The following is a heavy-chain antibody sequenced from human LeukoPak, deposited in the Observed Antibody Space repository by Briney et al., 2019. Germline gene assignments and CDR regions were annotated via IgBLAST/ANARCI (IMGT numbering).Heavy chain of an antibody. V-gene: IGHV3-23*01. CDR2: ISGSGCST. CDR1: GFTFSSYS. J-gene: IGHJ4*02. CDR3: AKDSRCWLQLPYYFDY. Sequence: GGSLRLSCAASGFTFSSYSMRWVRQAPGKGLVWVSRISGSGCSTYYADSVKGRFTISRDNAKNTLYLQMNSLRAEDTAVYYCAKDSRCWLQLPYYFDYWGQGTLVTVSS. D-gene: IGHD5-24*01.